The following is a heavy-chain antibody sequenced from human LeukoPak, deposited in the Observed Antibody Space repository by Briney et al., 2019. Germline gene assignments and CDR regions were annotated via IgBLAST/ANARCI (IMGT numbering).Heavy chain of an antibody. J-gene: IGHJ4*02. Sequence: SVKISCKASGYTFTDYYMHWVRQAPGQGLEWMGWINDISCGTNFEQKFQGRDAMTRDTPTSTASLELGSLRSDDTAVYFCARARWQLVPYFDSWGQGTLVT. CDR1: GYTFTDYY. V-gene: IGHV1-2*02. CDR3: ARARWQLVPYFDS. CDR2: INDISCGT. D-gene: IGHD6-6*01.